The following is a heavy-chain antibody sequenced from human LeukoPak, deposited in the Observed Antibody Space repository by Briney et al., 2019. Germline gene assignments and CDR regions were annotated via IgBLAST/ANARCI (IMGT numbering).Heavy chain of an antibody. CDR3: ARVGNYDILTGYYTGYYFDY. D-gene: IGHD3-9*01. CDR2: IYYSGST. V-gene: IGHV4-31*03. CDR1: GGSISSGDYY. J-gene: IGHJ4*02. Sequence: SQTLSLTCTVSGGSISSGDYYWSWIRQHPGKGLEWIGYIYYSGSTYYNPSLKSRVTISVDTSKNQFSLKLSSVTAADAAVYYCARVGNYDILTGYYTGYYFDYWGQGTLVTVSS.